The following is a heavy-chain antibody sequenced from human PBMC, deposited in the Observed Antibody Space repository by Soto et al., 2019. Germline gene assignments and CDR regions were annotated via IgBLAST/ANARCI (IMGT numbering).Heavy chain of an antibody. D-gene: IGHD6-19*01. V-gene: IGHV3-33*01. J-gene: IGHJ6*02. CDR2: IWYDGSNK. Sequence: GGSLRLSCAASGFTFSSYGMHWVRQAPGRGLEWVAVIWYDGSNKYYADSVKGRFTISRDNSKNTLYLQMNSLRAEDTAVYYCARDSIAVAVDDVLLPPRHYYGMDVWGQGTKVTVSS. CDR1: GFTFSSYG. CDR3: ARDSIAVAVDDVLLPPRHYYGMDV.